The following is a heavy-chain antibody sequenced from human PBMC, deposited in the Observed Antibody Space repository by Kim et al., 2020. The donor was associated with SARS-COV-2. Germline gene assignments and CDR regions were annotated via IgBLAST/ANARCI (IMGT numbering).Heavy chain of an antibody. Sequence: ADSVKGRLPISRDNSKNTLYLQMNSLRAEDTAVYYCARTHSGSYYGYFDYWGQGTLVTVSS. J-gene: IGHJ4*02. CDR3: ARTHSGSYYGYFDY. V-gene: IGHV3-30*01. D-gene: IGHD1-26*01.